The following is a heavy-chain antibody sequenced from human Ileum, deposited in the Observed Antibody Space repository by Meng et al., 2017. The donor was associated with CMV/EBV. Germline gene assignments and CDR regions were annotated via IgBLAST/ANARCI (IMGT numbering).Heavy chain of an antibody. CDR2: IYYSGST. D-gene: IGHD6-19*01. J-gene: IGHJ4*02. Sequence: QVQLQWSGPGLVKPSQTLSLTCTVSGDSLSTGDYYWSWIRQPPGKGPEWIGYIYYSGSTLYNPSLKSPVTISLDKSKNQFSLRLRSVTAADTAVYFCAREGGGWYFDSWGQGTLVTVSS. CDR3: AREGGGWYFDS. CDR1: GDSLSTGDYY. V-gene: IGHV4-30-4*01.